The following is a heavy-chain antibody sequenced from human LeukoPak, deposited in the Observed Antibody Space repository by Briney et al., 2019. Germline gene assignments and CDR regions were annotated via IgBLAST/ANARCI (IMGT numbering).Heavy chain of an antibody. V-gene: IGHV4-39*07. Sequence: SETLSLTCTVTGGSISSSSYYWGWIRQPPGKGLEWIGSIYYSGSTYYNPSLKSRVTISVGTSKNQFSLKLSSVTAADTAVYYCVRIAARTAFDYWGQGTLVTVSS. CDR2: IYYSGST. D-gene: IGHD6-6*01. CDR1: GGSISSSSYY. CDR3: VRIAARTAFDY. J-gene: IGHJ4*02.